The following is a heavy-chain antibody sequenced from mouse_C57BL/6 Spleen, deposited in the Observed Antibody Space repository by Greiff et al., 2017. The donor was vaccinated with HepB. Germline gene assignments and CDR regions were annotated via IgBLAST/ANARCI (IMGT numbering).Heavy chain of an antibody. V-gene: IGHV1-26*01. CDR3: ATYYSSPSWFAY. Sequence: VQLQQSGPELVKPGASVKLSCKASGYTFTDYYMNWVKQSHGKSLEWIGDINPNNGGTSYNQKFKGKATLTVAKSSSTAYMELRSLTSEDSAVYYGATYYSSPSWFAYWGQGTLVTVSA. CDR2: INPNNGGT. CDR1: GYTFTDYY. J-gene: IGHJ3*01. D-gene: IGHD1-1*01.